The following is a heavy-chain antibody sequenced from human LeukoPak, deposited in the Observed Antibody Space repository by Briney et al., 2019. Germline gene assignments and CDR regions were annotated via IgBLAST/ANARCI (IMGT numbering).Heavy chain of an antibody. CDR3: ARRSYYCGGDCYSSGRGGYFDY. V-gene: IGHV3-30*02. Sequence: GGSLRLSCAASGFTFSSYGMHWVRQAPGKGLEWVAFIRYDGSNKYYADSVKGRFTISRDNSKNTLYLQMNSLRAEDTAVYYCARRSYYCGGDCYSSGRGGYFDYWGQGTLVTVSS. CDR2: IRYDGSNK. D-gene: IGHD2-21*02. CDR1: GFTFSSYG. J-gene: IGHJ4*02.